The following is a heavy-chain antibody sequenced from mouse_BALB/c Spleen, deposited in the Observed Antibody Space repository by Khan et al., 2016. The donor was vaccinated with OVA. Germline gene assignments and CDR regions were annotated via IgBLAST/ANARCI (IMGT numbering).Heavy chain of an antibody. J-gene: IGHJ3*01. CDR2: VSTGGHYT. D-gene: IGHD1-1*01. Sequence: EVPLVESGGDLVKPGGSLKLSCAASGFTFSTSGMSWVRQTPDKRLEWVATVSTGGHYTYYPDTVTGRFTISRDNAKNTLYLQMSSLKSEDTAMFYCARLAYDYDSEGCAYGGQGTLVTVSA. CDR3: ARLAYDYDSEGCAY. CDR1: GFTFSTSG. V-gene: IGHV5-6*01.